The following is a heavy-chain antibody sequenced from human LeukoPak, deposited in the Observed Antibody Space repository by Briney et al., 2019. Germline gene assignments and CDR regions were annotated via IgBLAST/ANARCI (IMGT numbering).Heavy chain of an antibody. CDR1: GFTFSSYS. CDR2: IGISSGNT. Sequence: GGSLRLSCAASGFTFSSYSMNWVRQAPGKGREWISYIGISSGNTKYADSVKGRFTITGDKAKNSVYLQMNSLRVEDTAVYYCARDTKYAFDNWGQGTLVTVSS. D-gene: IGHD2-2*01. CDR3: ARDTKYAFDN. J-gene: IGHJ4*02. V-gene: IGHV3-48*01.